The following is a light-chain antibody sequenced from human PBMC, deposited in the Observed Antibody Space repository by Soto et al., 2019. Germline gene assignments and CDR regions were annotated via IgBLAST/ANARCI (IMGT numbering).Light chain of an antibody. CDR2: EGT. V-gene: IGLV2-14*02. CDR1: SSDVGSYNR. J-gene: IGLJ1*01. Sequence: QSVLSQPASVSGSPGQSVTISCTGTSSDVGSYNRVSWYQQHPGKAPRVLLYEGTRRPSGVPDRFSGSKSGNTASLTISGLQAEDEADYYCSSYAGSSNVFGTGTKGTVL. CDR3: SSYAGSSNV.